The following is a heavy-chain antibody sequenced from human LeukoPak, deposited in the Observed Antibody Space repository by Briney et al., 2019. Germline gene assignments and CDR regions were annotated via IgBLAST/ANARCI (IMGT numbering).Heavy chain of an antibody. D-gene: IGHD5-18*01. CDR1: GFSFSNYW. Sequence: GGSMRLSCAAYGFSFSNYWMHWVRQVPGKGLVWVSRVDNDGSGTTYADSVKGRFTISRDNAKNTVYLQMNSLRAEDTAVYYCARSQRGYSYGEHWGQGTPVTVSS. V-gene: IGHV3-74*01. J-gene: IGHJ4*02. CDR2: VDNDGSGT. CDR3: ARSQRGYSYGEH.